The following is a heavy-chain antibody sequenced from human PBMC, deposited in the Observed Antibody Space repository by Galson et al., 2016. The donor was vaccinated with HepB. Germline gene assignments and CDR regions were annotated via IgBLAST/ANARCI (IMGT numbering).Heavy chain of an antibody. V-gene: IGHV4-31*03. CDR3: ARYDDNNSRLDY. Sequence: TLSLTCTVSGGSISSGTYYWSWVRQHPGKGLEWIGYISHSGNTFYNPSLKSRVTISVDTSKNHFSLKLSSVTAADTAVYYCARYDDNNSRLDYWGQGTPVTVSS. CDR1: GGSISSGTYY. CDR2: ISHSGNT. D-gene: IGHD3-22*01. J-gene: IGHJ4*02.